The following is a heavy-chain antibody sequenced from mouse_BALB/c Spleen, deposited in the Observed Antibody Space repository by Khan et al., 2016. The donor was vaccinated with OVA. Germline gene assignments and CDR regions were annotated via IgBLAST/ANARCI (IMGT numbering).Heavy chain of an antibody. D-gene: IGHD2-14*01. CDR1: GDSITSGY. CDR3: ARSTYRYAFAY. V-gene: IGHV3-8*02. Sequence: EVQLQESGPSLVKPSQTLSLTCSVTGDSITSGYWSWIRKFPGNKLEYMGYMIYSGNTYYNPSLKSRISINRHTSKNQNYLQLNTVTTEDTATYYCARSTYRYAFAYWGQGTLVTVSA. J-gene: IGHJ3*01. CDR2: MIYSGNT.